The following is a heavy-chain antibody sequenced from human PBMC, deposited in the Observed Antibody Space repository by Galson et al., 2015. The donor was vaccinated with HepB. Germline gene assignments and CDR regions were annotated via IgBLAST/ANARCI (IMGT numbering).Heavy chain of an antibody. V-gene: IGHV1-69*13. CDR1: GGTFSSYA. D-gene: IGHD6-6*01. Sequence: SVKVSCKASGGTFSSYAISWVRQAPGQGLEWMGGIIPIFGTANYAQKFQGRVTITADESTSTAYMELSSLRSEDTAVYYCARGLKRSIAARNYYYYYMDVWGKGTTVTVSS. J-gene: IGHJ6*03. CDR2: IIPIFGTA. CDR3: ARGLKRSIAARNYYYYYMDV.